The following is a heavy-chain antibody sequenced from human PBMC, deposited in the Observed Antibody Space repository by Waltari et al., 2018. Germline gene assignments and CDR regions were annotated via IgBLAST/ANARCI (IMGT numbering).Heavy chain of an antibody. CDR1: GFTFSSYG. J-gene: IGHJ4*02. CDR3: AKEKPRHDSSSWSHFDY. V-gene: IGHV3-30*18. Sequence: QVQLVESGGGVVQPGRSLRLSCAASGFTFSSYGMHCVRQAPGKGLEWVAVISYDGSNKYYADSVKGRFTISRDNSKNTLYLQMNSLRAEDTAVYYCAKEKPRHDSSSWSHFDYWGQGTLVTVSS. D-gene: IGHD6-13*01. CDR2: ISYDGSNK.